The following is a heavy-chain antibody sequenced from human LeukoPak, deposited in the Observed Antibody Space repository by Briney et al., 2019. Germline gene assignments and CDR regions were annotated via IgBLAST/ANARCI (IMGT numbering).Heavy chain of an antibody. CDR1: GGSISSSSYY. Sequence: SETLSLTCTVSGGSISSSSYYWGWIRRPPGKGLEWIGSIYCSGSTYYNPSLKSRVTISVDTSKNQFSLKLSSVTAADTAVYYCARRNDYDFWSGYCFDYWGQGTLVTVSS. CDR3: ARRNDYDFWSGYCFDY. CDR2: IYCSGST. V-gene: IGHV4-39*01. D-gene: IGHD3-3*01. J-gene: IGHJ4*02.